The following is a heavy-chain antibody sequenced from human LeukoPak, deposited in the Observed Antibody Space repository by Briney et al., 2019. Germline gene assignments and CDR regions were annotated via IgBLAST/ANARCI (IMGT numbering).Heavy chain of an antibody. J-gene: IGHJ5*02. CDR2: ISYDGSNK. Sequence: GGSLRLSCAASGFTFRSYAMHWVRQAPGKGLEGVAVISYDGSNKYYADSVKGRFTISRDNSKNTLYLQMNSLRAEDTAVYYCARDPSHYYDSSGYWFDPWGQGTLVTVSS. V-gene: IGHV3-30-3*01. CDR1: GFTFRSYA. CDR3: ARDPSHYYDSSGYWFDP. D-gene: IGHD3-22*01.